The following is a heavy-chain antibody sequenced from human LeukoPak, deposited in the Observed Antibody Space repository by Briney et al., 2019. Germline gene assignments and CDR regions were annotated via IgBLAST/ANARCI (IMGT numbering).Heavy chain of an antibody. CDR2: ISYDGSNK. CDR3: ARGGILAYYFDY. Sequence: GGSLRLSCAASEFTFSSYAMHWVRQAPGKGLEWVAVISYDGSNKYYADSVKGRFTISRDNSKNTLYLQMNSLRAEDTAVYYCARGGILAYYFDYWGQGTLVTVSS. J-gene: IGHJ4*02. V-gene: IGHV3-30-3*01. CDR1: EFTFSSYA. D-gene: IGHD3-16*01.